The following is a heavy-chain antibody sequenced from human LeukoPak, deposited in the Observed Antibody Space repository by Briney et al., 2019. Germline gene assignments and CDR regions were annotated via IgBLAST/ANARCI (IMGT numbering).Heavy chain of an antibody. CDR1: GGSISSYY. CDR3: ARGSYSSSWSANGAFDI. Sequence: SETPSLTCSVSGGSISSYYWSWIRQPAGKGLEWIGRIYTSGSTNYNPSLKSRVTTSVDTSKNQFSLKLSSVTAADTAVYYCARGSYSSSWSANGAFDIWGQGTMVTVSS. J-gene: IGHJ3*02. CDR2: IYTSGST. D-gene: IGHD6-13*01. V-gene: IGHV4-4*07.